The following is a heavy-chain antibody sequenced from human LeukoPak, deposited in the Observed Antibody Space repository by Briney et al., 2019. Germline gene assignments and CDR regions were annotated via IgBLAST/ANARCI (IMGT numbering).Heavy chain of an antibody. D-gene: IGHD5-18*01. Sequence: SETLSLTCTVSGGSISSYYWSWIRQPPGKGLEWIGYIYYSGSTNYNPSLKSRVTISVDTSKNQFPLKLSSVTAADTAVYYCARSVDTAMGDYFDYWGQGTLVTVSS. V-gene: IGHV4-59*01. J-gene: IGHJ4*02. CDR3: ARSVDTAMGDYFDY. CDR1: GGSISSYY. CDR2: IYYSGST.